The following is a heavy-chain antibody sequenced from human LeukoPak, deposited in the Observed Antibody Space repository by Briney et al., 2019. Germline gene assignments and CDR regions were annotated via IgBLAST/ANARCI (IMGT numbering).Heavy chain of an antibody. CDR1: GFTFSNYG. V-gene: IGHV3-30*02. CDR3: ARGGKRALAGTRSPQYFQH. D-gene: IGHD6-19*01. Sequence: GGSLRLSCAASGFTFSNYGMHWVRQAPGKGLEWVLFIRYDGSNKYYADSVKGRFTISRDNSKNTLYVQMNSLRAEDTAVYYCARGGKRALAGTRSPQYFQHWGQGTLVTVSS. CDR2: IRYDGSNK. J-gene: IGHJ1*01.